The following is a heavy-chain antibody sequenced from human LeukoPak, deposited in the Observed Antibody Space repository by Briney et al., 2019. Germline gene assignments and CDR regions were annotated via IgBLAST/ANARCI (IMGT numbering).Heavy chain of an antibody. CDR3: AADRYYYDSSGYPY. CDR1: GFTVTSSA. V-gene: IGHV1-58*02. Sequence: SVKVSCKASGFTVTSSAMQWVRQARGQRLEWIGWIVVGSGNTNYAQKFQERVTITRDMSTSTAYMELSSLRSEDTAVYYCAADRYYYDSSGYPYWGQGTLVTVSS. D-gene: IGHD3-22*01. J-gene: IGHJ4*02. CDR2: IVVGSGNT.